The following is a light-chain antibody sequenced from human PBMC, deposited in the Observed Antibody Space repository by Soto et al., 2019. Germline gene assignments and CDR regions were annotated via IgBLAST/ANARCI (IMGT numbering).Light chain of an antibody. CDR1: ESVSSN. J-gene: IGKJ4*01. CDR2: GAS. CDR3: QQYNIGLT. V-gene: IGKV3-15*01. Sequence: EIGMTQSPATLSVSPGERATLSCRASESVSSNLAWYQQKPGQAPRILIYGASTRATGIPARFSGSGSGTGFNLIIRSLQSEDFAHYYLQQYNIGLTFGGGTKVEIK.